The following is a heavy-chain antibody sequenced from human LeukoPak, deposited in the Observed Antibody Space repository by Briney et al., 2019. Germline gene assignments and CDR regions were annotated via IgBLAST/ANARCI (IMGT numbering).Heavy chain of an antibody. CDR3: ARGTKGIVVVVAGDAFDI. CDR2: ISAYNGNT. D-gene: IGHD2-15*01. CDR1: GYTFTSYG. V-gene: IGHV1-18*04. Sequence: ASVKVSCKASGYTFTSYGISWVRQAPGQGLERMGWISAYNGNTNYAQKLQGRVTMTTDTSTSTAYMELRSLRSDDTAVYYCARGTKGIVVVVAGDAFDIWGQGTMVTVSS. J-gene: IGHJ3*02.